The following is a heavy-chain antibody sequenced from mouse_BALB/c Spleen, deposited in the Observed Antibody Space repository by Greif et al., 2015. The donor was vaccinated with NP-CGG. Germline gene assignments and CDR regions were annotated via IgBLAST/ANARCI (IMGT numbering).Heavy chain of an antibody. V-gene: IGHV1-54*01. CDR1: GYAFTNYL. CDR3: ARRGYDGYVPYAMDY. J-gene: IGHJ4*01. D-gene: IGHD2-3*01. CDR2: INPGSGGT. Sequence: VQLQQSGAELVRPGTLVKVSCEASGYAFTNYLIEWVKQRPGQGLEWIGVINPGSGGTNYNEKFKGKATLTADKSSSTSYMQLSSLSSDVSAVYFCARRGYDGYVPYAMDYWGQGTSVTVSS.